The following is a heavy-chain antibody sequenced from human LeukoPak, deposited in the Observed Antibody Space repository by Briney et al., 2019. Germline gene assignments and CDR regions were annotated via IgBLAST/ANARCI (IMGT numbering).Heavy chain of an antibody. Sequence: GGSLRLSCAASGFTFSSYSMNWVRQAPGKGLEWVSAISGSGGSTYYADSVKGRFTISRDNSKNTLYLQMNSLRAEDTAVYYCAKDPTPGIAAAGTLVWGQGTLVTVSS. D-gene: IGHD6-13*01. J-gene: IGHJ4*02. V-gene: IGHV3-23*01. CDR3: AKDPTPGIAAAGTLV. CDR2: ISGSGGST. CDR1: GFTFSSYS.